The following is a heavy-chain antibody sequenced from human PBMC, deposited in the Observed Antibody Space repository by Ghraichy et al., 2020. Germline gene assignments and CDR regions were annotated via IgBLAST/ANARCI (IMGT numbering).Heavy chain of an antibody. V-gene: IGHV3-48*02. D-gene: IGHD4-17*01. J-gene: IGHJ6*02. CDR1: GFTFSSYS. Sequence: GGSLRLSCAASGFTFSSYSMNWVRQAPGKGLEWVSYISSSSSTIYYADSVKGRFTISRDNAKNSLYLQMNSLRDEDTAVYYCARGGARIRTTVTTYSYYYYGMDVWGQGTTVTVSS. CDR3: ARGGARIRTTVTTYSYYYYGMDV. CDR2: ISSSSSTI.